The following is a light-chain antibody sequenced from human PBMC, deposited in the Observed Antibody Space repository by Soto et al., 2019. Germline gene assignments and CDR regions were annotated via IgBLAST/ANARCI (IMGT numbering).Light chain of an antibody. CDR2: GNN. Sequence: QSVLTQSPSVSGAPGQRVTISCTGSSSNIGAGYNVHWYQQHPGTAPKLLIYGNNNRPSGVPDRFSGSKSGTSGSLAITGLQAEDEADYYCQSYDSSLSGCVFGGGTQLTVL. V-gene: IGLV1-40*01. CDR1: SSNIGAGYN. J-gene: IGLJ3*02. CDR3: QSYDSSLSGCV.